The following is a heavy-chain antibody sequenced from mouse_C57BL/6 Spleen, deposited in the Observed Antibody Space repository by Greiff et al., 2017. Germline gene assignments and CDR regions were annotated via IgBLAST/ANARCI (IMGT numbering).Heavy chain of an antibody. CDR1: GFTFSDYY. CDR3: AREPGGYFDV. V-gene: IGHV5-16*01. J-gene: IGHJ1*03. CDR2: INYDGSST. Sequence: EVKLMESEGGLVQPGSSMKLSCTASGFTFSDYYMAWVRQVPEKGLEWVANINYDGSSTYYLDSLKSRFINSRDNAKNILYLQMSSLKSEDTATYYCAREPGGYFDVWGTGTTVTVSS.